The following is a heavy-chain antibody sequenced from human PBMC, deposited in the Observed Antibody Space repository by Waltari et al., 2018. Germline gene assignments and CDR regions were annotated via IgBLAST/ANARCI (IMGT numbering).Heavy chain of an antibody. CDR3: AKGQGGRRWYFDY. Sequence: EVQLLESGGGLVQPGGSLRLSCTASGLSFSTYGMTWVRQAPGKGLEWVSSISPNSIITYYADSVKGRFTISRDNSKSTVILQLSSLRVEDTAIYYCAKGQGGRRWYFDYWGQGSQVTVSS. V-gene: IGHV3-23*01. CDR1: GLSFSTYG. CDR2: ISPNSIIT. J-gene: IGHJ4*02. D-gene: IGHD3-16*01.